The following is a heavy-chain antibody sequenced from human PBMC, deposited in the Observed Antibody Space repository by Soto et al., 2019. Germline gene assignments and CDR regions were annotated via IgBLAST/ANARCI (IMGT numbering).Heavy chain of an antibody. J-gene: IGHJ5*02. CDR1: GFTFSSYS. CDR2: ISSSSTI. D-gene: IGHD3-10*01. CDR3: ARVLFQNYYGTGGWCDH. V-gene: IGHV3-48*02. Sequence: GSLRLSCAASGFTFSSYSMNWVRQAPGKGLEWVSYISSSSTIYYADSVKGRFTISRDNAKNSLYLQMNSLRDEDTAVYYCARVLFQNYYGTGGWCDHWGHGTLFTVSS.